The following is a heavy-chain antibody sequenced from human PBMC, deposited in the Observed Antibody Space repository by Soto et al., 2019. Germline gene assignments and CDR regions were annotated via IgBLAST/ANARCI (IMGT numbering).Heavy chain of an antibody. CDR1: GFTFSSYW. Sequence: GGSLRLSCAASGFTFSSYWMSWVRQAPGKGLEWVANIKQDGSEKYYVDSVKGRFTISRDNAKNSLYLQMNSLRAEDTAVYYCARDSGYGDYPDAFDIWGQGTMVTVSS. CDR3: ARDSGYGDYPDAFDI. V-gene: IGHV3-7*01. D-gene: IGHD4-17*01. J-gene: IGHJ3*02. CDR2: IKQDGSEK.